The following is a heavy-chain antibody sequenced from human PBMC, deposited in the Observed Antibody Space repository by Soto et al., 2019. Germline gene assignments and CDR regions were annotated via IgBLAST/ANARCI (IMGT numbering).Heavy chain of an antibody. Sequence: EEQVLESGGGLVQPGGSLRLSCAASGFSFGSYVMTWVRQAPGKGLEWVSGISASGRSTYYADSVKGRFTVSRDNSKNTMYLDMNNLRVEDTAVYFCTRLFAYQMPSFWYFDLWGRGTLVTVSP. CDR2: ISASGRST. CDR3: TRLFAYQMPSFWYFDL. D-gene: IGHD2-2*01. V-gene: IGHV3-23*01. J-gene: IGHJ2*01. CDR1: GFSFGSYV.